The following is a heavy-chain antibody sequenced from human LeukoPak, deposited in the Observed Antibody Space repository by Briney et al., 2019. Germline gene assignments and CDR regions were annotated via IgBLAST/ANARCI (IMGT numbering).Heavy chain of an antibody. CDR1: GLTVSSNY. V-gene: IGHV3-53*01. CDR2: IYSGGSA. J-gene: IGHJ4*02. Sequence: GGSLRLSCAASGLTVSSNYMSWVRQAPGKGLEWVSVIYSGGSAYYADSLKGRFTISRDNSKNTLYLQMNSLRAEDTAVYYCARVIQSLLLKGYFDCWGQGTLVTVSS. CDR3: ARVIQSLLLKGYFDC. D-gene: IGHD2-15*01.